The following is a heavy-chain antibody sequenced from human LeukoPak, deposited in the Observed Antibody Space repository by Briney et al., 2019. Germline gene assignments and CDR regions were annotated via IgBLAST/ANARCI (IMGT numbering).Heavy chain of an antibody. CDR1: GNYW. CDR2: INSDGSWT. CDR3: VSFYETY. Sequence: GGSLRLSCAASGNYWMYCVRQVPGEGLVWVSHINSDGSWTSYADSVKGRFTISKDNAKNTVYLQMNSLRAEDTAVYYCVSFYETYWGRGTLVTVSS. D-gene: IGHD2/OR15-2a*01. V-gene: IGHV3-74*01. J-gene: IGHJ4*02.